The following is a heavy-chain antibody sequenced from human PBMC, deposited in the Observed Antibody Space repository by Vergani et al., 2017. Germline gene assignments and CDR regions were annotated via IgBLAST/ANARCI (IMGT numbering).Heavy chain of an antibody. J-gene: IGHJ4*02. Sequence: EVQLVESGGGLVKPGGSLRLSCAASEFSFSTYSMNWVRQAPGKGLEWVSSVSSDGGSTYYADSVKGRFTISRDNSKNTLSLQMNSLTAEDTAIYYCAGPQGTSAYYYGGFDYWGQGILVTVSS. CDR1: EFSFSTYS. V-gene: IGHV3-23*04. CDR3: AGPQGTSAYYYGGFDY. D-gene: IGHD3-22*01. CDR2: VSSDGGST.